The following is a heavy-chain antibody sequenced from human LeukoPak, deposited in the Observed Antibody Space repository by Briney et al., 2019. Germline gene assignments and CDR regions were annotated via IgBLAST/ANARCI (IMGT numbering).Heavy chain of an antibody. CDR1: GYSFTSYW. V-gene: IGHV5-51*01. D-gene: IGHD6-13*01. Sequence: GESLKISCKGSGYSFTSYWIGWVRQMPGKGLEWMGIIYPGDSDTRYSPSFQGQVTISADRSISTAYPQWSSLKASDSAVYYCAGAAVGTQSPMVGDWFDPWGQGTLVTVSS. CDR2: IYPGDSDT. CDR3: AGAAVGTQSPMVGDWFDP. J-gene: IGHJ5*02.